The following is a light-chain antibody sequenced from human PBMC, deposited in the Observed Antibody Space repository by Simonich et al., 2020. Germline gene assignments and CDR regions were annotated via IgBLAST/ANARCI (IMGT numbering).Light chain of an antibody. J-gene: IGKJ1*01. CDR1: QSVSSN. CDR2: GAS. V-gene: IGKV3-15*01. CDR3: QQYNNWPRT. Sequence: EIVMTQSPATLSVSPGERATLSCRASQSVSSNLAWYQQKPVQAPRLLIYGASTRATGIPARVSGSGSGTEFTLTISSMQSEDFAVYYCQQYNNWPRTFGQGTKVEIK.